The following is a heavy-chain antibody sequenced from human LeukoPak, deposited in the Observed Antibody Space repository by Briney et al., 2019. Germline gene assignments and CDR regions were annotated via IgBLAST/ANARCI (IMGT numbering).Heavy chain of an antibody. V-gene: IGHV4-4*07. CDR1: GGSIISYY. CDR3: ARGGDSSGYYYPVFDY. Sequence: SEPLSLPCTGSGGSIISYYWSWIRQPAGKGLEWIGRIYTSGSTYYNPSLKRRVTMSVDTSKNQFSLKLSSVTAADTAVYYCARGGDSSGYYYPVFDYWGQGTLVTVSS. J-gene: IGHJ4*02. D-gene: IGHD3-22*01. CDR2: IYTSGST.